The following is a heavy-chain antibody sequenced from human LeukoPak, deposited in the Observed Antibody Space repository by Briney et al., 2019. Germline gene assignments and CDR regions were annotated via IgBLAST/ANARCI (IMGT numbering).Heavy chain of an antibody. CDR2: INSDGSST. CDR3: AKSYYDGSGYYYYFEY. J-gene: IGHJ4*02. Sequence: PGGSLRLSCAATGFTSVNYAMSWVRQAPGKGLVWVSRINSDGSSTSYADSVKGRFTISRDNAKNTLYVQMNSLRAEDTAVYYCAKSYYDGSGYYYYFEYWGQGTLVTVSS. CDR1: GFTSVNYA. V-gene: IGHV3-74*01. D-gene: IGHD3-22*01.